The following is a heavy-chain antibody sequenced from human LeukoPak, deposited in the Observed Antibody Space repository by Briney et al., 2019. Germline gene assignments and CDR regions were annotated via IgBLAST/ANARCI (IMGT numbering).Heavy chain of an antibody. V-gene: IGHV4-39*01. CDR3: ASAFGELVHFDY. Sequence: SETLSLTCTVSGGSISSRSYYWGWIRQPPGKGLEWIGSIYYSGSTYYNPSLKSRVTISVDTSKNKFSLELSSVTAADTAVCYCASAFGELVHFDYWGQGTLVTVSS. J-gene: IGHJ4*02. D-gene: IGHD3-10*01. CDR2: IYYSGST. CDR1: GGSISSRSYY.